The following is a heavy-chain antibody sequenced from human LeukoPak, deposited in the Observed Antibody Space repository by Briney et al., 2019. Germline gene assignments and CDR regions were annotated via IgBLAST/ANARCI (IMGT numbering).Heavy chain of an antibody. J-gene: IGHJ6*03. Sequence: PSETLSLTCTVSGGSISSYYWSWIRQPPGKGLEWIGYIYYSGSTNYNPSLKSRVTISVDTSKNQFSLKLSSVTAADTAVYYCARDSNSSSYYYYYMDVWGKGTTVTVSS. V-gene: IGHV4-59*01. D-gene: IGHD6-6*01. CDR3: ARDSNSSSYYYYYMDV. CDR1: GGSISSYY. CDR2: IYYSGST.